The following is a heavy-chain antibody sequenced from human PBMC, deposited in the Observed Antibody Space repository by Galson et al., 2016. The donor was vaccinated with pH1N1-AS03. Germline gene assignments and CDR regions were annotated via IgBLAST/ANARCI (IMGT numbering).Heavy chain of an antibody. CDR2: IDWDDDK. D-gene: IGHD4-17*01. J-gene: IGHJ4*02. CDR3: ARAQYGDYDFDY. V-gene: IGHV2-70*04. CDR1: GFSLHTAPVR. Sequence: PALVKPTQTLTLTCTLSGFSLHTAPVRVSWIRQPPGKALEWLARIDWDDDKFYSTSLKTRLTISKDTSKNQVVLTMTNMDPVDTATYYCARAQYGDYDFDYWGQGTLVTVSA.